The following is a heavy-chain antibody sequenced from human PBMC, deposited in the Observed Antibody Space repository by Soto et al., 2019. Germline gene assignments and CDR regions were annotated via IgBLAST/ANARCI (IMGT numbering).Heavy chain of an antibody. CDR3: ARSPGGVAARFFCDY. D-gene: IGHD6-6*01. V-gene: IGHV1-69*01. J-gene: IGHJ4*02. Sequence: QVQLVQSGAEVKKPGSSVKVSCKASGGTFSSYAISWVRQAPGQGLEWMGGIIPIFGTANYAQKFQGRVTITADESTSTVYMELSSLRSDDTAVYYCARSPGGVAARFFCDYWGQGTLFTVSS. CDR1: GGTFSSYA. CDR2: IIPIFGTA.